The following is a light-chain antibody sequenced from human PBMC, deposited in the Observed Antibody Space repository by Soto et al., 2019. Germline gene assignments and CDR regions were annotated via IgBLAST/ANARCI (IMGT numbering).Light chain of an antibody. CDR3: SSFTTTCTYV. CDR1: SSDVGGYNY. Sequence: QSVLTQPASVSGSPGQSITISCTGTSSDVGGYNYVSWYQQHPGKASKLMIYDVSNRPSGVSNRFSGSKSANTASLTISGLQAEDEADYYCSSFTTTCTYVFGTGTKVTV. J-gene: IGLJ1*01. CDR2: DVS. V-gene: IGLV2-14*01.